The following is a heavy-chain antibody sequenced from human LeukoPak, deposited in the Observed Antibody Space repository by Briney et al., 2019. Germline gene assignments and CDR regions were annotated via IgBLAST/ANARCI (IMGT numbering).Heavy chain of an antibody. CDR1: GGSISSYY. CDR3: ARVSSGYYYVYDY. J-gene: IGHJ4*02. CDR2: IYYSGST. Sequence: SSETLSLTCTVSGGSISSYYWSWIRQPPGKGLEWIGYIYYSGSTNYNPSLKSRVTISVDTSKNQLSLKLSSVTAADTAVYYCARVSSGYYYVYDYWGQGTLVTVSS. V-gene: IGHV4-59*01. D-gene: IGHD3-22*01.